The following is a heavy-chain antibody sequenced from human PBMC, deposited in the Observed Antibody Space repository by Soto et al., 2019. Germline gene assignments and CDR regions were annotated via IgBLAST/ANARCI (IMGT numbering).Heavy chain of an antibody. CDR2: ISLSSSTI. CDR3: ARDSRNYDYYMDI. CDR1: GFTFSSYN. Sequence: EVHLVQSGGDLVQPGWSLRLSCAASGFTFSSYNMNWVRQAPGKGLEWISDISLSSSTIFYADSVKGRFTISRDNAKNSLYLQMNSLRAEDTAVYYCARDSRNYDYYMDIWGKGTTVTLSS. J-gene: IGHJ6*03. V-gene: IGHV3-48*01.